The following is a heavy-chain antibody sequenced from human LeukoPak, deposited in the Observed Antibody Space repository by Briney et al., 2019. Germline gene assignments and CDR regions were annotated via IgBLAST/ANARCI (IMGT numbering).Heavy chain of an antibody. J-gene: IGHJ4*02. Sequence: SETLSLTCTVSGYSISSGYYWGWIRQPPGKGLEWIGSIYHSGSTYYNPSLKSRVTISVDTSKNQFSLKLSSVTAADTAVYYCARGETVVPDYWGQGTLVTVSS. CDR1: GYSISSGYY. CDR2: IYHSGST. V-gene: IGHV4-38-2*02. D-gene: IGHD4-23*01. CDR3: ARGETVVPDY.